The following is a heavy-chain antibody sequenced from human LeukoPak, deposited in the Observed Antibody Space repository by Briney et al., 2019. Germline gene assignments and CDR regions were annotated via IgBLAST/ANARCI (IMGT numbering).Heavy chain of an antibody. D-gene: IGHD1-26*01. CDR2: IYSGGST. V-gene: IGHV3-53*01. J-gene: IGHJ4*02. CDR1: GFTFSDYY. CDR3: ARNVGY. Sequence: GGSLRLSCAASGFTFSDYYMSWVRQAPGKGLEWVSVIYSGGSTYYADSVKGRFTISRDNSKNTVYLQINSLRDEDTAVYYCARNVGYWGQGTLVTVSS.